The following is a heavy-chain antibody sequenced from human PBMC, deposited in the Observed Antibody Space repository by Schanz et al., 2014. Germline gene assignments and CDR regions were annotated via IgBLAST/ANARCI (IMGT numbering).Heavy chain of an antibody. CDR1: RFIFDGYA. CDR2: IWYDGNNK. V-gene: IGHV3-33*08. Sequence: QVQLVESGGGVVQPGGSLRLSCAAPRFIFDGYAMHWVRQAPGKGLEWVAVIWYDGNNKYYADSVKGRFTISRDNAKNSLYLEMTSLRGEDTAVYYCARENLNWEAFDIWGQGTVVTVSS. J-gene: IGHJ3*02. D-gene: IGHD7-27*01. CDR3: ARENLNWEAFDI.